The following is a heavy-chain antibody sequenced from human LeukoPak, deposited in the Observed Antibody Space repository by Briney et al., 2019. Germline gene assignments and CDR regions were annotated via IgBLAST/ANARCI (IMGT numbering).Heavy chain of an antibody. Sequence: GRSLRLSCAASGFTFSSYAMHWVRQAPGKGLEWVAVISYDGSNKYYADSVKGRFTISRDNSKNTLYLQMNSLRAEDSAVYYCARRTSGDRENVVTAMALGYWGQGTLVTVSS. J-gene: IGHJ4*02. V-gene: IGHV3-30*04. CDR3: ARRTSGDRENVVTAMALGY. CDR1: GFTFSSYA. D-gene: IGHD5-18*01. CDR2: ISYDGSNK.